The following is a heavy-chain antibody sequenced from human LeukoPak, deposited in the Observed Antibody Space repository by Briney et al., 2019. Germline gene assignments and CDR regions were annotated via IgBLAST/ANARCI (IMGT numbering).Heavy chain of an antibody. CDR2: ISSSSSYI. CDR3: ARDNITIFGVVIGY. J-gene: IGHJ4*02. Sequence: GGSLRLSCAASGFTFSSYSMNWVRQAPGKGLEWVSSISSSSSYIYYADSVKGRFTISRDNAKNSLYLQMNSLRAEDTAVYYCARDNITIFGVVIGYWGQGTLVTVSS. D-gene: IGHD3-3*01. V-gene: IGHV3-21*01. CDR1: GFTFSSYS.